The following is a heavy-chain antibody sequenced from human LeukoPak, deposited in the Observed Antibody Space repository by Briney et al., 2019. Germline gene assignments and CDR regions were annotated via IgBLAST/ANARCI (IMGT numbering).Heavy chain of an antibody. Sequence: SVKVSCKASGGTFSSYAISWVRQAPGQGLEWMGRVIPIFGTANYAQKFQGRVTITTDESTSTAYLELSSLRSEDTAVYYCVLEGNWNYIARLGITGFDPWGQGTLVTVSS. CDR2: VIPIFGTA. CDR1: GGTFSSYA. CDR3: VLEGNWNYIARLGITGFDP. J-gene: IGHJ5*02. V-gene: IGHV1-69*05. D-gene: IGHD1-7*01.